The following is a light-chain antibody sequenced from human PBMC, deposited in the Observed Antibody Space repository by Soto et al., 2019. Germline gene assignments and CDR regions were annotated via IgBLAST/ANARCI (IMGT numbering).Light chain of an antibody. J-gene: IGLJ3*02. CDR1: SSNIGSHS. V-gene: IGLV1-44*01. CDR2: RSS. Sequence: QSVLTQPPSASGTPGPRITISCSGSSSNIGSHSVNWYQQLPGTAPKLLIYRSSQRPSGVPDRFSGSKSGTSASLAISGLQSGDEADYYCALWDDSLNGPVFGGGTKLTVL. CDR3: ALWDDSLNGPV.